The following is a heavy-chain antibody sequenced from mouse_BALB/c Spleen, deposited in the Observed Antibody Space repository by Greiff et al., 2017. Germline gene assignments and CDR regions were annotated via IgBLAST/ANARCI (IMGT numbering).Heavy chain of an antibody. J-gene: IGHJ3*01. Sequence: QVQLQQSGPGLVAPSQSLSITCTVSGFSLTSYGVHWVRQPPGKGLEWLGVIWAGGSTNYNSALMSRLSISKDNYKSQVFLKMNSLQTDDTAMYCCARVDPFAYWGQGTLVTVSA. CDR1: GFSLTSYG. V-gene: IGHV2-9*02. CDR2: IWAGGST. CDR3: ARVDPFAY.